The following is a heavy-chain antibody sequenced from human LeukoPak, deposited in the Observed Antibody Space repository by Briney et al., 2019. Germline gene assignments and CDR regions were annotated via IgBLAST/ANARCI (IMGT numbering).Heavy chain of an antibody. D-gene: IGHD2-2*01. V-gene: IGHV1-18*01. CDR1: GYTFTRYG. CDR3: ARDWLPIVVVPAMLDY. Sequence: ASVRVSCKASGYTFTRYGISWVRQAPGQGLEWMGWISAYNGNTNYAQKLQGRVTMTTDTSTSTAYMELRSLRSDDTAVYYCARDWLPIVVVPAMLDYWGQGTLVTVSS. CDR2: ISAYNGNT. J-gene: IGHJ4*02.